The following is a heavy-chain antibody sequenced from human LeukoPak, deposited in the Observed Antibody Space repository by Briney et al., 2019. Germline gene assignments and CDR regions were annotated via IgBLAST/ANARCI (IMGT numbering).Heavy chain of an antibody. Sequence: GWCLRLSCAASGFTFSSSAMSWVRPAPGEGLACVSVISGTGGSTYYADSVKGRFTISRDNFKNTVFLQMNSLRAEDTAVYYCARVNDIVVSAAILFLGWGQGTLVTVSS. D-gene: IGHD2-2*01. CDR3: ARVNDIVVSAAILFLG. J-gene: IGHJ4*02. V-gene: IGHV3-23*01. CDR2: ISGTGGST. CDR1: GFTFSSSA.